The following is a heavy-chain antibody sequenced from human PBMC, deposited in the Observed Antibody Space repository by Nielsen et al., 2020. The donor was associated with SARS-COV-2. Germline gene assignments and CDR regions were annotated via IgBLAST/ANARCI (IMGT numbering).Heavy chain of an antibody. CDR3: ARAGIVVVVAYYGMDV. CDR1: GFTFSSYA. CDR2: ISSSSSYI. D-gene: IGHD2-15*01. J-gene: IGHJ6*02. Sequence: GESLKISCAASGFTFSSYAMNWVRQAPGKGLEWVSSISSSSSYIYYADSVKGRFTISRDNAKNSLYLQMNSLRAEDTAVYYCARAGIVVVVAYYGMDVWGQGTTVTVSS. V-gene: IGHV3-21*04.